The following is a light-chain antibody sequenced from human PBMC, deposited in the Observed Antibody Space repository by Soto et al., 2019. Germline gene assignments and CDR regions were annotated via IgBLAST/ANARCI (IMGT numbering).Light chain of an antibody. CDR3: AAWDDSLSAVV. CDR2: RND. J-gene: IGLJ2*01. Sequence: VVTQPPSASGTPGQRVTISCSGSSSNIGSNYVYWYQQLPGSAPKLLIYRNDQRPSGVPDRFSGSKSGTSASLAISGLRSEDEADYYCAAWDDSLSAVVFGGGTKLTVL. V-gene: IGLV1-47*01. CDR1: SSNIGSNY.